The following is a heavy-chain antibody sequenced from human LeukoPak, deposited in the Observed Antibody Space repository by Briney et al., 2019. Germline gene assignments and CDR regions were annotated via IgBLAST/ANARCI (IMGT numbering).Heavy chain of an antibody. V-gene: IGHV4-31*03. Sequence: PSETLSLSCTASGGSISGGGYYWRWIRQHPGKGLEWIGYIYYSGSTYYNPSLKSRITISVDTSTNQFSLKLSSVTAADPAVYYCGAYMVRGVSNWFDTWGQGALVTVSS. CDR1: GGSISGGGYY. CDR3: GAYMVRGVSNWFDT. CDR2: IYYSGST. D-gene: IGHD3-10*01. J-gene: IGHJ5*02.